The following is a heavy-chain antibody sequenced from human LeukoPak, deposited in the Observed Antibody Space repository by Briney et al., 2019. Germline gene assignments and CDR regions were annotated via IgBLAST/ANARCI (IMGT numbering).Heavy chain of an antibody. V-gene: IGHV3-23*01. D-gene: IGHD2-15*01. J-gene: IGHJ4*02. CDR1: GFTFSNFA. Sequence: GGSLRLSCAASGFTFSNFAMSWVRQAPGKELEWVSTISGSDSGTYNADSVKGRFTISIDNSKNTLYLQMNSLRGEDTAVYYCAKATLGSCSGARCYPFDCWGQGTLVTVSS. CDR3: AKATLGSCSGARCYPFDC. CDR2: ISGSDSGT.